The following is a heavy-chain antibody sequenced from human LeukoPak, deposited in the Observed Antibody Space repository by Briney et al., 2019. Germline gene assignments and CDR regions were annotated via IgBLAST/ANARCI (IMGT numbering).Heavy chain of an antibody. J-gene: IGHJ5*02. D-gene: IGHD3-3*01. CDR2: IIPIFGTA. Sequence: ASVKVSCKASGGTFSSYAISWVRQAPGQGLEWMGGIIPIFGTANYAQKFQGRVTITADESTNTAYMELSSLRSEDTAVYYCARDYDFWSGPSWFDPWGQGTLVTVSS. CDR3: ARDYDFWSGPSWFDP. V-gene: IGHV1-69*01. CDR1: GGTFSSYA.